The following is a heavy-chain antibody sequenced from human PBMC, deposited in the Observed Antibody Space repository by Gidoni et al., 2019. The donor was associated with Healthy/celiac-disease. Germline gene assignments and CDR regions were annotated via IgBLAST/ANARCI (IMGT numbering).Heavy chain of an antibody. CDR1: GFTFSSYA. D-gene: IGHD6-19*01. CDR2: ISYDGRNK. J-gene: IGHJ4*02. Sequence: QVQLVESGGGVVQPGRSLRLSCAASGFTFSSYAMHWVRQAPGKGLEWVAVISYDGRNKYYADSGKGRFTIARDNSKNTLYLQMNSLRAEDTAVYYCATQKGYSSGWRFDYWGQGTLVTVSS. CDR3: ATQKGYSSGWRFDY. V-gene: IGHV3-30*04.